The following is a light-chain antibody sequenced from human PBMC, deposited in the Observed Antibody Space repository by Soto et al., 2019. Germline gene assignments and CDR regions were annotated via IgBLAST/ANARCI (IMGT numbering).Light chain of an antibody. J-gene: IGLJ1*01. CDR1: SSNIGSNY. V-gene: IGLV1-47*02. Sequence: QSVLTQPPSASGTPGQRVTISCSGSSSNIGSNYVYWYQQLPGTAPKLLIYSNNQRPSGVPDRFSGSKSGTSASLAISGLRSEDVADYYCAAWDDSLSGYVFGTGTKGTVL. CDR3: AAWDDSLSGYV. CDR2: SNN.